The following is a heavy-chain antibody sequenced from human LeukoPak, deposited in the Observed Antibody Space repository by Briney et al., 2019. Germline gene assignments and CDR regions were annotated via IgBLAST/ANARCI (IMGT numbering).Heavy chain of an antibody. J-gene: IGHJ5*02. V-gene: IGHV4-39*01. CDR3: ARLALSYCSGGSCYLNWFDP. Sequence: SETLSLTCTVSGGSISSSSYYWGWIRQPPGKGLEWIGSIYYSGSTYYNPSLKSRVTISVDTSKNQFSLKLSSVTAADTAVYYCARLALSYCSGGSCYLNWFDPWGQGTLVTVSP. CDR1: GGSISSSSYY. CDR2: IYYSGST. D-gene: IGHD2-15*01.